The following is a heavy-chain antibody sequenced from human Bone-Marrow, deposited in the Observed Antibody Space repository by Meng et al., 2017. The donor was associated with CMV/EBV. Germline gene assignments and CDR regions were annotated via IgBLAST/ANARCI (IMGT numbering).Heavy chain of an antibody. CDR2: IRSRGYGGTT. CDR3: AKGIHRGRDFDY. V-gene: IGHV3-48*04. J-gene: IGHJ4*02. Sequence: GESLKISCAASGFTFSSYSMNWVRQAPGKGLEWVGFIRSRGYGGTTEYAASVKGRFTISRDNAKNSLYLQMNSLRAEDMALYYCAKGIHRGRDFDYWGQGTLVTVSS. D-gene: IGHD5-18*01. CDR1: GFTFSSYS.